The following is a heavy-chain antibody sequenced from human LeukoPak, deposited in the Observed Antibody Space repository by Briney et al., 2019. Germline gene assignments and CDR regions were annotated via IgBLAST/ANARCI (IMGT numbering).Heavy chain of an antibody. V-gene: IGHV4-39*07. D-gene: IGHD3-10*01. CDR1: GGSISSSSYY. CDR3: ARGVFFDL. J-gene: IGHJ2*01. Sequence: SETLSLTCTVSGGSISSSSYYWGWIRQPPGKGLEWIGSIYYSGSTYYNPSLKSRVTISVDTSKNQFSLKLSSVTAADTAVYYCARGVFFDLWGRGTLVTVSS. CDR2: IYYSGST.